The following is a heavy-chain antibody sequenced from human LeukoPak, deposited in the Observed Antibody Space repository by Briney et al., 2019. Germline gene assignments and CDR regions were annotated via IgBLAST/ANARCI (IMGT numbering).Heavy chain of an antibody. CDR3: AKGSSSGWPDFFDY. Sequence: PGGSQGLSCAASGFTFSSYAMSWVRQAPGKGLEWFSAISGGSGSSTYYADAVKGRFTISRDNSKTTLYLEMNSLRAEDTAVYYCAKGSSSGWPDFFDYWGQGTLVTSSS. J-gene: IGHJ4*02. D-gene: IGHD6-19*01. CDR2: ISGGSGSST. V-gene: IGHV3-23*01. CDR1: GFTFSSYA.